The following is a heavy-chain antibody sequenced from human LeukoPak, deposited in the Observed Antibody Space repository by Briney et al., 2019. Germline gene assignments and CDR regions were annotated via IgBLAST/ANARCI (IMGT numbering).Heavy chain of an antibody. V-gene: IGHV4-61*02. CDR2: IYTSGST. CDR3: ARDADPHYFDY. J-gene: IGHJ4*02. CDR1: GGSISSGGYS. Sequence: PSQTLSLTCAVSGGSISSGGYSWSWIRQPAGKGLEWIGRIYTSGSTNYNPSLKSRVTMSVDTSKNQFSLKLSSVTAADTAVYYCARDADPHYFDYWGQGTLVTVSS.